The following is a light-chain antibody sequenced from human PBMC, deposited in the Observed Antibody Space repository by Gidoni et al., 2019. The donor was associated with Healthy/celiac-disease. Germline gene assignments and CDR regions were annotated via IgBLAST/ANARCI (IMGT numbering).Light chain of an antibody. CDR3: CSYAGSSTLV. CDR1: SSDVGSYNL. Sequence: QSALPQPASVSGSPGQSITISCTGTSSDVGSYNLVSWYQQHPGKAPKLMIYEGSKRPSGVSNRFSGSQSGNTASLTISGLQAEDEADYYCCSYAGSSTLVFGGGTKLTVL. V-gene: IGLV2-23*01. J-gene: IGLJ2*01. CDR2: EGS.